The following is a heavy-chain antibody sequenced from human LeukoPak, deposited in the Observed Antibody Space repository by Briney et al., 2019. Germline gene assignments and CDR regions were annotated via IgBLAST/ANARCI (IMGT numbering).Heavy chain of an antibody. Sequence: GGSLRLSCAASGFTFSSYAMHWVRQAPGKGLEWVAVISYDGSNKYCADSVKGRFTISRDNSKNTLYLQMNSLRAEDTAVYYCAKDQPRAYFDSWGQGTLVTVSS. J-gene: IGHJ4*02. CDR3: AKDQPRAYFDS. D-gene: IGHD2-2*01. CDR2: ISYDGSNK. CDR1: GFTFSSYA. V-gene: IGHV3-30-3*01.